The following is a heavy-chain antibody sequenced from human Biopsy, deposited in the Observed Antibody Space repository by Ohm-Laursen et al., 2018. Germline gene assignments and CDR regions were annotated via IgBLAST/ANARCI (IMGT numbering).Heavy chain of an antibody. Sequence: SLRLSCTASGFKFDDYGMHWIRQPLGNGLAWVSGIRRNSAIIDYADSVRGRFTISRVNARRFMFLQMNNLNSEDTAFYYCARDRGGARYGMDVWGRGTTVTVSS. J-gene: IGHJ6*02. CDR2: IRRNSAII. D-gene: IGHD1-26*01. V-gene: IGHV3-9*01. CDR3: ARDRGGARYGMDV. CDR1: GFKFDDYG.